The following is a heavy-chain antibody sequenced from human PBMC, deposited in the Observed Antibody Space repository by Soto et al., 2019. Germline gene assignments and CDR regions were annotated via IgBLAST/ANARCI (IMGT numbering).Heavy chain of an antibody. Sequence: GGSLRLSCAASGFTFSSYAMHWVRQAPGKGLEWVALISYDGSDKDYADSVKGRFTISRDNSKNTVYLQMNSLRAEDTAVYYCGRVNKGGGGLDYWGQGTPVTVSS. D-gene: IGHD3-16*01. J-gene: IGHJ4*02. CDR3: GRVNKGGGGLDY. CDR1: GFTFSSYA. CDR2: ISYDGSDK. V-gene: IGHV3-30-3*01.